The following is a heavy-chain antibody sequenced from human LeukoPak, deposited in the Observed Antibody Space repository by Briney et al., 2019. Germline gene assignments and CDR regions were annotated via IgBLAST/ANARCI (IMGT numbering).Heavy chain of an antibody. Sequence: GESLKISCKGSGYSFSSYWIGWVRQMPGKGLEWMGIIYPGDSDTRYSPSFQGQVTISVDKSITTAYLQWSSLKASDTAMYYCVRGYCSISTCRRLDYWGQGTLVTVSS. CDR1: GYSFSSYW. CDR2: IYPGDSDT. V-gene: IGHV5-51*01. D-gene: IGHD2-2*01. CDR3: VRGYCSISTCRRLDY. J-gene: IGHJ4*02.